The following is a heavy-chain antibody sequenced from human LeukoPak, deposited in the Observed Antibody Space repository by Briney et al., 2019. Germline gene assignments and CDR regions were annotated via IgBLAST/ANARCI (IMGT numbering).Heavy chain of an antibody. Sequence: GRSLRLSCEVSGFVVTNFAMHWVRQAPGKGLEWVAVISFDGRNEYYTDSVKGRFTISRDNAKNTLYLQMNSLRAEDTAVYYCARDQYYYDSSGYYSSYYFDYWGQGTLVTVSS. J-gene: IGHJ4*02. CDR1: GFVVTNFA. CDR3: ARDQYYYDSSGYYSSYYFDY. V-gene: IGHV3-30*04. D-gene: IGHD3-22*01. CDR2: ISFDGRNE.